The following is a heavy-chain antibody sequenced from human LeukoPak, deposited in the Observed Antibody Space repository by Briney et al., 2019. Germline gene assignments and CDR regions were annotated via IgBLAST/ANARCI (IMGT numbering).Heavy chain of an antibody. V-gene: IGHV5-51*01. CDR3: ARHGTTVTDLDAFDI. CDR1: GYSFTSYW. J-gene: IGHJ3*02. D-gene: IGHD4-17*01. Sequence: GESLKISCKGSGYSFTSYWIGWVRQMPGKGLEWMGIIYPGDSDTRYSPSFQGQVTISADKSISTAYLQWSSLKASDTAMYYCARHGTTVTDLDAFDIWGQGTMVTVSS. CDR2: IYPGDSDT.